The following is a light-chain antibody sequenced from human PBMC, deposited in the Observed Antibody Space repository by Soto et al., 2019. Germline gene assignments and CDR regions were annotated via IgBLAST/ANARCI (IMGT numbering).Light chain of an antibody. Sequence: QSALTQPASVSGSPGQSIGISCTGTSSDVGGYDYVSWYQLHPGKAPKLMVFEVSNRPSGVSYCFAGSKSGNTASPTISGLQAEDEADYFCSSYSISTAYLFGTGTKLTVL. CDR2: EVS. V-gene: IGLV2-14*01. CDR1: SSDVGGYDY. J-gene: IGLJ1*01. CDR3: SSYSISTAYL.